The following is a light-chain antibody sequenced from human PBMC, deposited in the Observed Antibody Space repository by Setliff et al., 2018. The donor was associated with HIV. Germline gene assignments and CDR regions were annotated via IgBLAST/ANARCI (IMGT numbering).Light chain of an antibody. CDR2: DVS. CDR1: SSDVGAYNY. CDR3: CSYAGTYTSYWI. Sequence: QSVLTQPRSVSGSPGQSVTISCTGTSSDVGAYNYLSWYQQHTGKAPKLMIYDVSNRPSGVPDRFSGSKSGNTASLTISGLQAEDEADYYCCSYAGTYTSYWIFGGGTKVTVL. V-gene: IGLV2-11*01. J-gene: IGLJ3*02.